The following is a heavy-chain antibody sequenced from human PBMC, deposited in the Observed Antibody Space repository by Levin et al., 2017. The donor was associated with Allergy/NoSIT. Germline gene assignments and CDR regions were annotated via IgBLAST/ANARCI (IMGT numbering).Heavy chain of an antibody. D-gene: IGHD3-10*01. V-gene: IGHV3-30*03. CDR3: ATLRYGSGSYYADY. CDR1: GFTFRNYG. J-gene: IGHJ4*02. Sequence: GGSLRLSCAASGFTFRNYGMHWVRQAPGKGLEWVAIISYDGNNKYYADSVKGRFTISRDNSKNTLYLQMDSLRAEDTAVYYCATLRYGSGSYYADYWGQGTLVTVSS. CDR2: ISYDGNNK.